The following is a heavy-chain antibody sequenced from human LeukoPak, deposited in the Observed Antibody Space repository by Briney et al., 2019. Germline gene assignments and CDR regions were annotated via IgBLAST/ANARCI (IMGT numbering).Heavy chain of an antibody. CDR2: LNGDGSAT. CDR3: YVSGSYLREVDAFDI. V-gene: IGHV3-74*01. J-gene: IGHJ3*02. Sequence: GGSLRLSCAAPGFTFDDYAMHWVRQAPGKGLVWVSRLNGDGSATTYADSVKGRFTISRDNAKNTLYLQMNSLRAEDTAVYYCYVSGSYLREVDAFDIWGQGTMVTVSS. CDR1: GFTFDDYA. D-gene: IGHD3-10*01.